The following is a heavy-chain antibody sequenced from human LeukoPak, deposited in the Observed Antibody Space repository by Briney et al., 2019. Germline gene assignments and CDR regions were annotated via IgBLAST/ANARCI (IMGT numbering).Heavy chain of an antibody. CDR3: ARDEWLVRGGGFDY. J-gene: IGHJ4*02. Sequence: PSQTLSLTCAISGDSVSSNSAAWNWIRQSPSRGLKWLGRTYYRSKWYNDYAVSVKSRITINPDTSKNQFSLQLNSVTPEDTAVYYCARDEWLVRGGGFDYRGQGTLVTVSS. CDR2: TYYRSKWYN. D-gene: IGHD6-19*01. V-gene: IGHV6-1*01. CDR1: GDSVSSNSAA.